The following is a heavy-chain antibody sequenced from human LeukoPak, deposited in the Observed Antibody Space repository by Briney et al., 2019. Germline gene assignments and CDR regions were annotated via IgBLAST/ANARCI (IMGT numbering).Heavy chain of an antibody. CDR1: GYTFTSYG. J-gene: IGHJ6*03. D-gene: IGHD2-2*02. V-gene: IGHV1-18*01. Sequence: ASVKISCKASGYTFTSYGISWVRQAPGQGLEWMGWISAYNGNTNYAQKLQGRVTMTTDTSTSTAYMELRGLRSDDTAVYYCARDEADCSSTSCYTYYYYMDVWGKGTTVTVSS. CDR2: ISAYNGNT. CDR3: ARDEADCSSTSCYTYYYYMDV.